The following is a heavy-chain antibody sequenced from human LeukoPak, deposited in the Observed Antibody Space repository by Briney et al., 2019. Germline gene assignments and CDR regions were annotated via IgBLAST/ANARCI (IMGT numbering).Heavy chain of an antibody. CDR1: GFTFSSYG. CDR3: ANENYYGSSGYPDH. Sequence: GGSLRLSCAASGFTFSSYGMHWVRQAPGKGLEWVAIISHDGSNKYYTDSVKGRFTISRDNSKNTLYLQMNGLRAEDTAVYYCANENYYGSSGYPDHWGQGTLVTVSS. J-gene: IGHJ5*02. V-gene: IGHV3-30*18. D-gene: IGHD3-22*01. CDR2: ISHDGSNK.